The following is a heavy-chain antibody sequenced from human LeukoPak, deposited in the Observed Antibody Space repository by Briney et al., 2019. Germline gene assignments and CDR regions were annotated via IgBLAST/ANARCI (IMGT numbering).Heavy chain of an antibody. CDR1: GYTFTRYD. J-gene: IGHJ3*02. CDR2: MGPNIGKT. Sequence: GASVKVSCRASGYTFTRYDIKWVRQAPGHGLEWMGWMGPNIGKTGHAQKFQGRVTMTRNTSISTAYMELSSLRSEDTAVYYCARGRKTGTRVAVDIWGQGTMVTVSS. V-gene: IGHV1-8*01. CDR3: ARGRKTGTRVAVDI.